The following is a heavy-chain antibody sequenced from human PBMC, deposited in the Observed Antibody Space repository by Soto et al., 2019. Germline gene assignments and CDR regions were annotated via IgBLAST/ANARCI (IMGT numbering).Heavy chain of an antibody. V-gene: IGHV3-23*01. D-gene: IGHD2-15*01. CDR3: AKLVRTFKRAVVFDAFDI. CDR1: GFTFSSYA. Sequence: EVQLLESGGGLVQPGGSLRLSCAASGFTFSSYAMSWVRQAPGKGLEWVAAISGSGGSTYYADSVKGRFTISRDNSKNTLYLQMNSLRAEDTAVYYCAKLVRTFKRAVVFDAFDIWGQGTMVTVSS. CDR2: ISGSGGST. J-gene: IGHJ3*02.